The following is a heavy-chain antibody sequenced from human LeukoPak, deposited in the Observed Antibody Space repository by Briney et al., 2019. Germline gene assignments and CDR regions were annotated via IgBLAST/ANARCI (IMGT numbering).Heavy chain of an antibody. Sequence: GASVKVSCKASGYTFTSYAMHWVRQAPGQRLEWMGWINAGNGNTKYSQKFQGRVTITRDASASTAYMELSSLRSEDTAVYYCARDAPHRSSSWYYWGQGTLVTVSS. D-gene: IGHD6-13*01. CDR3: ARDAPHRSSSWYY. CDR2: INAGNGNT. CDR1: GYTFTSYA. J-gene: IGHJ4*02. V-gene: IGHV1-3*01.